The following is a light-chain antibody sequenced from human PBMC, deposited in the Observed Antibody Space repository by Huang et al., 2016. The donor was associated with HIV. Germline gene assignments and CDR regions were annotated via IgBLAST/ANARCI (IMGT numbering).Light chain of an antibody. Sequence: DIHMTQSPSSLSASVGDRVTIICRASQSISSYLNWYQQKPGKAPKLLIHAASTLQSGVPSRFSGSGSGTDFSLIISSLQPEDFATYYCQQSYSTPLTFGGGTKVEIK. CDR1: QSISSY. J-gene: IGKJ4*01. CDR3: QQSYSTPLT. V-gene: IGKV1-39*01. CDR2: AAS.